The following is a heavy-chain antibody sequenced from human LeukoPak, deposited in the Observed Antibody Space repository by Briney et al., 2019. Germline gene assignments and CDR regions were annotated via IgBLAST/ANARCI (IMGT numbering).Heavy chain of an antibody. D-gene: IGHD3-10*01. Sequence: SVKVSCKASGGTFSSYAISWVRQAPGQGLEWMGGIIPIFGTANYAQKFQGRATITADESTSTAYMELSSLRSEDTAVYYCARSRGFYYGSGSYYRDAFDIWGQGTMVTVSS. CDR2: IIPIFGTA. J-gene: IGHJ3*02. CDR3: ARSRGFYYGSGSYYRDAFDI. CDR1: GGTFSSYA. V-gene: IGHV1-69*13.